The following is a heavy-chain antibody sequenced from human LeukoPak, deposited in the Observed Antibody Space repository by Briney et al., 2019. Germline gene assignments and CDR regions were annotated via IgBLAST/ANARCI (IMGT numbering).Heavy chain of an antibody. CDR2: INPNSGGT. Sequence: ASVKVSCKASGYTFTSYYMHWVRQAPGQGLEWMGRINPNSGGTNYAQKFQGRVTMTRDTSISTAYMELSRLRSDDTAVYYCAREASGTCGGDCYLDYWGQGTLVTVSS. D-gene: IGHD2-21*02. CDR1: GYTFTSYY. J-gene: IGHJ4*02. V-gene: IGHV1-2*06. CDR3: AREASGTCGGDCYLDY.